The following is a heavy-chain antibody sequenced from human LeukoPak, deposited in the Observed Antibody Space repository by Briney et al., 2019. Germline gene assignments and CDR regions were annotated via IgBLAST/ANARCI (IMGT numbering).Heavy chain of an antibody. D-gene: IGHD1-26*01. CDR3: AKDPQASRWFDR. CDR2: ISSSGSGT. J-gene: IGHJ5*02. V-gene: IGHV3-23*01. CDR1: GFTFKNSA. Sequence: GESLRLSCKASGFTFKNSALSWIRQAPGKGLEWVSSISSSGSGTYYAESVQGRFSVSRDNSNNTLYLQMSGLRADDTAVYFCAKDPQASRWFDRWGQGTLVTVSS.